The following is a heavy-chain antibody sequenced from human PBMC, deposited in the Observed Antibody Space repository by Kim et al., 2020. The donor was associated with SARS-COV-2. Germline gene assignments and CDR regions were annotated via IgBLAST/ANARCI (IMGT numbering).Heavy chain of an antibody. V-gene: IGHV1-69*01. Sequence: FQCRVTITADESTSTAYMELSSLRSEDTAVYYCARFYCSSTSCPFGAFDIWGQGTMVTVSS. CDR3: ARFYCSSTSCPFGAFDI. D-gene: IGHD2-2*01. J-gene: IGHJ3*02.